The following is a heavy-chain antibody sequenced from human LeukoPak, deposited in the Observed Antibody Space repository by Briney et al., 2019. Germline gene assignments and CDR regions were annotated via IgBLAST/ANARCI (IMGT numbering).Heavy chain of an antibody. V-gene: IGHV3-33*01. CDR1: GFTFSSYG. Sequence: GGSLRLSCAASGFTFSSYGMHWVRQAPGKGLEWVAVIWYDGSNKYYADSVKGRFTISRDNAKNSLYLQMNSLRAEDTAVYYCARRWRSAFDIWGQGTMVTVSS. D-gene: IGHD5-24*01. CDR3: ARRWRSAFDI. J-gene: IGHJ3*02. CDR2: IWYDGSNK.